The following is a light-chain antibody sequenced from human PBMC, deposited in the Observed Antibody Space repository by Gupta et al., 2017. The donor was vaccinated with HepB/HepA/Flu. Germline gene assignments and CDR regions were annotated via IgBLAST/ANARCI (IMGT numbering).Light chain of an antibody. V-gene: IGKV1-8*01. CDR3: QQYYSYPLT. J-gene: IGKJ4*01. CDR2: AAS. Sequence: NRMTQSPSSVSASTGDRVTITCRARQGIRSYLAWYQQKPGKAPKLLIYAASTLQSGVPSRFSGSGSGTDFTLTISSLQSEDFATYYCQQYYSYPLTFGGGTKVEIK. CDR1: QGIRSY.